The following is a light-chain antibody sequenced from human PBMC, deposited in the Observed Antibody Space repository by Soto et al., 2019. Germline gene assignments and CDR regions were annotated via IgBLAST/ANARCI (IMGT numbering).Light chain of an antibody. J-gene: IGLJ1*01. Sequence: QSVLTQPASLSGFPGQSITISCTGTSSDVGGYNFVSWYQQHPGKAPKVLIYDVSNRPSGVSNRFSGSKSGYTASLTISGLQAEDEADYYCDSFTSTRLYVFGTGTKVTVL. CDR1: SSDVGGYNF. CDR2: DVS. V-gene: IGLV2-14*03. CDR3: DSFTSTRLYV.